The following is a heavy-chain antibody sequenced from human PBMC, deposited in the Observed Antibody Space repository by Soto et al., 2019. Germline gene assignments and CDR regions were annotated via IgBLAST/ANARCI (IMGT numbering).Heavy chain of an antibody. CDR1: GYTFTRYA. D-gene: IGHD3-10*01. Sequence: QVQLVQSGAEVKKPGASGKVSCKSSGYTFTRYAMHWVRQAPGQRLEWMGWINAGNGNTKYSQKLQGRVTSTRDTSASTAYMELSSLRSEDTAVYYCASEVPFYYGSGSVDYWGQGTRVTVSS. V-gene: IGHV1-3*01. CDR2: INAGNGNT. CDR3: ASEVPFYYGSGSVDY. J-gene: IGHJ4*02.